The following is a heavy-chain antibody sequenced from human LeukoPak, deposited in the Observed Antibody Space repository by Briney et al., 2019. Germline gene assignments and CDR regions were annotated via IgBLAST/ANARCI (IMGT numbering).Heavy chain of an antibody. CDR3: ARGRHAFDHTTAQVGY. CDR1: GYTFTSYD. V-gene: IGHV1-8*01. D-gene: IGHD1-1*01. CDR2: MNPNSGNT. J-gene: IGHJ4*02. Sequence: GASVKVSCKAPGYTFTSYDINWVRQATGQGLEWMGWMNPNSGNTGYAQKFQGRVTMTRNTSISTAYMELSSLRSEDTAVYYCARGRHAFDHTTAQVGYWGQGTLVTVSS.